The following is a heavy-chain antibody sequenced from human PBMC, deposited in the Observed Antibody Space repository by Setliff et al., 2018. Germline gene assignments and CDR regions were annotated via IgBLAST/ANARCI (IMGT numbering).Heavy chain of an antibody. CDR1: GFTFSTYA. D-gene: IGHD3-22*01. CDR2: ISDSSGSI. V-gene: IGHV3-23*01. CDR3: AKTAHYYESSGFYYDPYFYYMDV. J-gene: IGHJ6*03. Sequence: AGGSLRLSCSASGFTFSTYAMSWVRQAPGKGLEWVSTISDSSGSIYYADSVKGRFTISRDNSKNTLYLQMNSLSADDTAVYYCAKTAHYYESSGFYYDPYFYYMDVWGKGTTVTVSS.